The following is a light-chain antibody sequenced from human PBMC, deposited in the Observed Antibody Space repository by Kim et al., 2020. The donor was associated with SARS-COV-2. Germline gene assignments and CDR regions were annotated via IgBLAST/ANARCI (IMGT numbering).Light chain of an antibody. CDR3: QQYNNWPIT. CDR2: STS. J-gene: IGKJ5*01. V-gene: IGKV3-15*01. CDR1: QSVSSN. Sequence: EVVMTQSPATLSVSPGEGATLSCMASQSVSSNFAWYQQRPGQAPRLLIYSTSTRATGIPARFRGSGSGTEFTLTISGLQSEDFAVYYCQQYNNWPITFGQGTRLEIK.